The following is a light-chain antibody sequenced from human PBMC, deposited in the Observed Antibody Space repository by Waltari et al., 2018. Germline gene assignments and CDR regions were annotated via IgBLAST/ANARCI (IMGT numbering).Light chain of an antibody. Sequence: IVLTQSPATPSLSPGERATLSCRASQSVSSYLAWYQPKPGQAPRLLSYDASNRAPGIPARFSGSGSGTDFTLTISSLEPEDFAVYYCQQRSNGGTFGGGTKVEIK. V-gene: IGKV3-11*01. CDR3: QQRSNGGT. J-gene: IGKJ4*01. CDR1: QSVSSY. CDR2: DAS.